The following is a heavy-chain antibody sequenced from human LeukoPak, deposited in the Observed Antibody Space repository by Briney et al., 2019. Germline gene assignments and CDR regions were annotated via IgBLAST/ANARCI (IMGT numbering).Heavy chain of an antibody. CDR2: ISSSSSYI. CDR1: GFTFSSYA. J-gene: IGHJ4*02. V-gene: IGHV3-21*01. D-gene: IGHD3-22*01. Sequence: GGSLRLSCAASGFTFSSYAMSWVRQAPGKGLEWVSSISSSSSYIYYADSVKGRFTISRDNAKNSLYLQMNSLRAEDTAVYYCASHYYDSSGYYQQYYFDYWGQGTLVTVSS. CDR3: ASHYYDSSGYYQQYYFDY.